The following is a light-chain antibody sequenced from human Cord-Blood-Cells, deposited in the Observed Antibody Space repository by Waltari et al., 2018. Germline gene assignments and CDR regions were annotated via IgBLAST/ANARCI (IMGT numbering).Light chain of an antibody. CDR1: SSDVGGYNY. V-gene: IGLV2-14*01. CDR2: DFS. J-gene: IGLJ2*01. CDR3: SSYTSSSTLV. Sequence: QSALTQPASVSGSPGQSITISCTGTSSDVGGYNYVSWYQQHPGKAPKLMLYDFSNRPSGGSKRFSGSKSGNTASLTISGLQAEDEADYYCSSYTSSSTLVFGGGTKLTVL.